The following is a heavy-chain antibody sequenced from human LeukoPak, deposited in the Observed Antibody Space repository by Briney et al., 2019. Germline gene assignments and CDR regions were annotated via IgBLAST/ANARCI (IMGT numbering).Heavy chain of an antibody. J-gene: IGHJ4*02. CDR2: INHSGST. CDR1: GGSFSGYY. Sequence: PSETLSLTCAVYGGSFSGYYWSWIRQPPGKGLEWIGEINHSGSTNYNPSLKGRVTISVDTSKNQFSLKLSSVTAADTAVYYCARRSGRIVVVIFDYWGQGTLVTVSS. V-gene: IGHV4-34*01. CDR3: ARRSGRIVVVIFDY. D-gene: IGHD3-22*01.